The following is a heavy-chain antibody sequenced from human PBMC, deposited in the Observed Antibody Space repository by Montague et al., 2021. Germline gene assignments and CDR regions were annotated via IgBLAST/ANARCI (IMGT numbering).Heavy chain of an antibody. CDR2: TYYRSTWYT. CDR1: GDSVSNNNAA. J-gene: IGHJ4*02. Sequence: CAISGDSVSNNNAAWNWIRESPSRGLEWLGRTYYRSTWYTDYAVSVKGRIAINPDTSKNQFSLHLNSVTPEDTAVYYCAREGVGDLLFSFDSWGQGTLVTVSS. D-gene: IGHD3-10*01. V-gene: IGHV6-1*01. CDR3: AREGVGDLLFSFDS.